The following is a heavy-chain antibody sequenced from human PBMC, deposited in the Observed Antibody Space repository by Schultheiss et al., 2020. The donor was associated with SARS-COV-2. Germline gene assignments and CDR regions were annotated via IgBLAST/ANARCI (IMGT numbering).Heavy chain of an antibody. CDR3: ASVGSSGWPFDD. V-gene: IGHV4-38-2*01. D-gene: IGHD6-19*01. CDR2: IYYSGST. CDR1: GYSISSAYS. Sequence: SQTLSLTCAVSGYSISSAYSWGWIRQPPGKGLEWIGYIYYSGSTNYNPSLKSRVTISVDTSKNQFSLKLSSVTAADTAMYFCASVGSSGWPFDDWGQGTVVTVSS. J-gene: IGHJ4*02.